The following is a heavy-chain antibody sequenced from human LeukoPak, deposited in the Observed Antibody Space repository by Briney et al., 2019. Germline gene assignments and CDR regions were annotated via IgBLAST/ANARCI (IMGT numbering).Heavy chain of an antibody. V-gene: IGHV4-38-2*02. CDR3: VREGGYELDY. J-gene: IGHJ4*02. Sequence: PSETLSLTCIVSGYSISSGNYWGWDRQPPGKGLEWIASRYHSGSTYYNPSLKSRVTLSVDTSKNQFSLKLSSVAAADTAVYYCVREGGYELDYWRQGTLVTVSS. CDR2: RYHSGST. D-gene: IGHD5-12*01. CDR1: GYSISSGNY.